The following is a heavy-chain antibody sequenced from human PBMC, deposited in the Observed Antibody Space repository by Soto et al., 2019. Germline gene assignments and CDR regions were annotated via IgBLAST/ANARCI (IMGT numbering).Heavy chain of an antibody. V-gene: IGHV1-2*02. CDR1: GYTFTGYY. J-gene: IGHJ6*02. D-gene: IGHD6-19*01. CDR3: ARHRRQWLVRSYYYGMDV. CDR2: INPNSGGT. Sequence: ASVNVSCKASGYTFTGYYMHWVRQAPGQGLEWMGWINPNSGGTNYAQKFQGRVTMTRDTSISTAYMELSRLRSDDTAVYYCARHRRQWLVRSYYYGMDVWGQGTTVTVSS.